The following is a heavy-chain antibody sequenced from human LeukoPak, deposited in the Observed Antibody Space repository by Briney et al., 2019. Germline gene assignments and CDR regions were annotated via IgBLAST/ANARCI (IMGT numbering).Heavy chain of an antibody. Sequence: GGSLRLSCAASGFTFTTYWMSWVRQAPGKGLEWVANIKQDGNEKYYVDSVKGRFTISRDNAKNSLYLQMNSLRVEDTAVYYCARRYCSGGSCFRANYYYMDVWGKGTTVTVSS. D-gene: IGHD2-15*01. CDR2: IKQDGNEK. CDR3: ARRYCSGGSCFRANYYYMDV. CDR1: GFTFTTYW. V-gene: IGHV3-7*01. J-gene: IGHJ6*03.